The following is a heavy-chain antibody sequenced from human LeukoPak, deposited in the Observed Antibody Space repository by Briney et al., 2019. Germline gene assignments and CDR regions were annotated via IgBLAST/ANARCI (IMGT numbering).Heavy chain of an antibody. Sequence: SETLSLTCAVYGGSFSASYWSWIRQPPGKGLEWIGYISYSGGTMYNPSLRSRVTISIDTSKNQFSLKLSSVTAADTAVYYCARVGRGDHTWGSYSFDYWGQGALVTVSS. CDR1: GGSFSASY. D-gene: IGHD3-16*01. CDR3: ARVGRGDHTWGSYSFDY. V-gene: IGHV4-59*01. J-gene: IGHJ4*02. CDR2: ISYSGGT.